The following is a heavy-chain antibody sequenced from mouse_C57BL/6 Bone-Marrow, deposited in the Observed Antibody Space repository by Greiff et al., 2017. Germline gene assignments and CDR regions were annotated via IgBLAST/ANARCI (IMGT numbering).Heavy chain of an antibody. CDR2: IDPSDSYT. Sequence: QVQLQQPGAELVMPGASVKLSCKASGYTFTSYWLHWVKQRPGQGLEWIGEIDPSDSYTNYNQKFKGKSTLTVDKSSSTAYMQLSSLTSEDSAVYFCARSDGYDVRFAYWGQGTLVTVSA. CDR3: ARSDGYDVRFAY. D-gene: IGHD2-2*01. CDR1: GYTFTSYW. V-gene: IGHV1-69*01. J-gene: IGHJ3*01.